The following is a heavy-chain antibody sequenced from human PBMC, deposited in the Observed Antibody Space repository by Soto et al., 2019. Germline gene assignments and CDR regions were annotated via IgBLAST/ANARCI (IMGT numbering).Heavy chain of an antibody. J-gene: IGHJ5*02. CDR1: GGSISSGGYY. Sequence: SETLSLTCTVSGGSISSGGYYWSWIRQHPGKGLEWIGYIYYSGRTYYNPSLHSRVSIAVDTTENKFSLKLTAVTAADTSVYYCARGLFYSSSSVFGPWGRRTLV. V-gene: IGHV4-31*03. D-gene: IGHD6-6*01. CDR3: ARGLFYSSSSVFGP. CDR2: IYYSGRT.